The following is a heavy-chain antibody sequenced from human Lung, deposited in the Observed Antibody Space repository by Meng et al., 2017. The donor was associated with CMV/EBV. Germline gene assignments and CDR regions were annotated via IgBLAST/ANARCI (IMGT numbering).Heavy chain of an antibody. V-gene: IGHV1-2*02. CDR2: INPNPNFDDT. Sequence: ASXXVSXKASGYTFIGYHIHWVRQAPGQGLEWMGWINPNPNFDDTAYAQKFQGRVTITRDMSISTAYMELTRLRPDDTAVYYCARVQFLEKPNDAFNIWDQGKXVTVSS. D-gene: IGHD2-21*01. CDR1: GYTFIGYH. J-gene: IGHJ3*02. CDR3: ARVQFLEKPNDAFNI.